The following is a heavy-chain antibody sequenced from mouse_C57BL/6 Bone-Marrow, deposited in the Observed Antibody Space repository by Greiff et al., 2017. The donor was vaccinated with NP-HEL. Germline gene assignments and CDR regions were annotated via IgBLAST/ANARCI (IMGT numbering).Heavy chain of an antibody. Sequence: VQLQQSGAELVKPGASVKISCKASGYAFSSYWMNWVKQRPGKGLEWIGQIYPGDGDTNYNGKLKGRATLTADKSSSTAYMQLSSLTSEDSAVYFCARLGYYGSSYNWYFDVWGTGTTVTVSS. D-gene: IGHD1-1*01. J-gene: IGHJ1*03. CDR3: ARLGYYGSSYNWYFDV. CDR1: GYAFSSYW. CDR2: IYPGDGDT. V-gene: IGHV1-80*01.